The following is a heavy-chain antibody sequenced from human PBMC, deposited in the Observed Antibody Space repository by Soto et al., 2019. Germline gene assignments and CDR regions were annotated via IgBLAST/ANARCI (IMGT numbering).Heavy chain of an antibody. CDR3: AREVRFLEWLANWFDP. CDR2: IYYSGST. CDR1: GGSISSSSYY. D-gene: IGHD3-3*01. V-gene: IGHV4-39*01. Sequence: PSETLSLTYTVSGGSISSSSYYWGWIRQPPGKGLEWIGSIYYSGSTYYNPSLKSRVTISVDTSKNQFSLKLSSVTAADTAVYYCAREVRFLEWLANWFDPWGQGTLVTVAS. J-gene: IGHJ5*02.